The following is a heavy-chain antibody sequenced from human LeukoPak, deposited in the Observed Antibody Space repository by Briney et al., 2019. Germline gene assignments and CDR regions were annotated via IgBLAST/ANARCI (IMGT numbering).Heavy chain of an antibody. Sequence: SETLSLTCTVSGGSISSSSYYWGWIRQPPGKGLEWIGSIYYSGSTYYNPSLKSRVTISVDTSKNQFSLKLSSVTAADTAVYYCARVGKVSYSSGWYPPARVYFDYWGQGTLVTVSS. CDR1: GGSISSSSYY. J-gene: IGHJ4*02. CDR2: IYYSGST. V-gene: IGHV4-39*07. D-gene: IGHD6-19*01. CDR3: ARVGKVSYSSGWYPPARVYFDY.